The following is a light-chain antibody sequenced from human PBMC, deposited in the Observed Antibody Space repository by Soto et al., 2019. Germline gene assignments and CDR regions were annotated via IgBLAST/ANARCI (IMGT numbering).Light chain of an antibody. V-gene: IGKV3-20*01. J-gene: IGKJ1*01. CDR2: GAS. Sequence: TQSPVTLSLSPGERATLSCRASQSVSNNYLAWYQQKPGQAPRLLIFGASSRATGIPDRFSGSGSGTAFTLTISRLEPEDFAVYYCQQYGSTPVTFGQGTKVGIK. CDR1: QSVSNNY. CDR3: QQYGSTPVT.